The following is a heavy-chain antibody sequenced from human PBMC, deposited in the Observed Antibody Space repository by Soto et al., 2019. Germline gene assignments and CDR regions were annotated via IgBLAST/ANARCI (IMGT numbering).Heavy chain of an antibody. CDR3: ARHPGLKMPEGIARPRSYYYYMDV. Sequence: SETLSLTCTVSGCSISIYYWSWIRQPPGKGLEWIGYIYYSGSTNYNPSLKSRVTISVDTSKNQFSLKLSSVTAADTAVYYCARHPGLKMPEGIARPRSYYYYMDVWGKGTTVTVSS. V-gene: IGHV4-59*01. J-gene: IGHJ6*03. D-gene: IGHD6-6*01. CDR1: GCSISIYY. CDR2: IYYSGST.